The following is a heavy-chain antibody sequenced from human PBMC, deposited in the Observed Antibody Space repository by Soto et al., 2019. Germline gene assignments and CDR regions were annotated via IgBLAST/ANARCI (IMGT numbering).Heavy chain of an antibody. CDR3: ARVSTYYDFWSGYRNFDY. D-gene: IGHD3-3*01. CDR1: GGSISSSSYY. V-gene: IGHV4-39*01. J-gene: IGHJ4*02. CDR2: IYYSGGT. Sequence: SETLSLTCTVSGGSISSSSYYWGWIRQPPGKGLEWIGSIYYSGGTYYNPSLKSRVTISVDTSKNQFSLKLSSVTAADTAVYYCARVSTYYDFWSGYRNFDYWGQGTLVTVSS.